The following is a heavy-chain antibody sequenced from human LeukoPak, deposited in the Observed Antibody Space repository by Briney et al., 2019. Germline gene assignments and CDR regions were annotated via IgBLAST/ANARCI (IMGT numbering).Heavy chain of an antibody. V-gene: IGHV4-61*02. CDR3: AREDARSVPTAISPLDY. J-gene: IGHJ4*02. D-gene: IGHD2-2*01. Sequence: PSETLSLTCTVSGGSISSGSYYWSWIRQPAGRGLEWIGRIYTSGSTSYNPSLKSRLTISLDTSKNQFSLKLSSVTAADTAVYYCAREDARSVPTAISPLDYWGQGTLVTVSS. CDR2: IYTSGST. CDR1: GGSISSGSYY.